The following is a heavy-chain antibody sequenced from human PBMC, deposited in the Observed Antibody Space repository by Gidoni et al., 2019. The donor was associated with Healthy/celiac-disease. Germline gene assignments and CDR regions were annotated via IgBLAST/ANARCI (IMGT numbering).Heavy chain of an antibody. CDR1: YY. CDR3: ARLGGSCSYSLDY. J-gene: IGHJ4*02. CDR2: IDYSGST. D-gene: IGHD2-15*01. V-gene: IGHV4-59*08. Sequence: YYLLWIRQPPGKGLEWIVYIDYSGSTNDNPSLKSRVTISVDTSKNQFSLKLSYVTAADTAVYYCARLGGSCSYSLDYWGQGTLVTVSS.